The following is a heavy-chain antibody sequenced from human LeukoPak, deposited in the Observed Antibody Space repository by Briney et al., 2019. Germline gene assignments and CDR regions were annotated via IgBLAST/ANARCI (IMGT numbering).Heavy chain of an antibody. Sequence: PSETLSLTCAVYGGSFSSYYWNWIRQPPGKGLEWIGEIYHIGSTDYNPSLESRVTISVDTSKNQFSLKLSSVTAADTAVYYCARAKGNYYGSGSSKNNWFDPWGQGTLVTVSS. CDR2: IYHIGST. V-gene: IGHV4-34*01. J-gene: IGHJ5*02. CDR1: GGSFSSYY. D-gene: IGHD3-10*01. CDR3: ARAKGNYYGSGSSKNNWFDP.